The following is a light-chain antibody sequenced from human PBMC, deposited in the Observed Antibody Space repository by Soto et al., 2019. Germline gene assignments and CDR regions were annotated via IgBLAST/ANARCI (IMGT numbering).Light chain of an antibody. J-gene: IGLJ2*01. CDR1: SSNIGAGYD. Sequence: QSVLTQPPSVSGAPGRRVTISCTGSSSNIGAGYDVHWYQQLPGTAPKLLIYGNNNRPSGVPDRFSGSKSGTSASLAITGLQAEDEADYYCQSYDSSLSALFGGGTKLTVL. V-gene: IGLV1-40*01. CDR3: QSYDSSLSAL. CDR2: GNN.